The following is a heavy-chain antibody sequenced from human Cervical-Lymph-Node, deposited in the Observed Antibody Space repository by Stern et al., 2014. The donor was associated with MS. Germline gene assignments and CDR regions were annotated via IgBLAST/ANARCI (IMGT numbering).Heavy chain of an antibody. J-gene: IGHJ4*02. CDR1: GFTFSSYG. D-gene: IGHD2-8*01. CDR3: ARDYEDTSMLFDH. Sequence: VHLVESGGAVVQPGRSLRLSCAASGFTFSSYGMHWVRQAPGKGLEWVTVISYDVNHKYYAASVKGRFTISRDNSKNTLHLQMNSVTPDDTAIYYCARDYEDTSMLFDHWGQGTLVTVSS. CDR2: ISYDVNHK. V-gene: IGHV3-30*03.